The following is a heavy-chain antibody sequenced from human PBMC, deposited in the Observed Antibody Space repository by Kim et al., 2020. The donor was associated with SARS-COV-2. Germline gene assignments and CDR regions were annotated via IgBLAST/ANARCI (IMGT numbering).Heavy chain of an antibody. CDR3: ARQVVVVPAAPDY. V-gene: IGHV4-39*01. J-gene: IGHJ4*02. Sequence: TPPHKSRVAISVDTSKNQFSLKLSSVTAADTAVYYCARQVVVVPAAPDYWGQGTLVTVSS. D-gene: IGHD2-2*01.